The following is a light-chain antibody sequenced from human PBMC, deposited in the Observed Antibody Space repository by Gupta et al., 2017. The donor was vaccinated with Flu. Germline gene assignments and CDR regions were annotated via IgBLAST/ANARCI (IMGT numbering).Light chain of an antibody. CDR3: QQYDSFST. J-gene: IGKJ1*01. CDR2: KAS. V-gene: IGKV1-5*03. CDR1: QSINNY. Sequence: DIQMTQSPSALSASVGDRVTITCRASQSINNYLAWYQQRPGKAPKLLISKASLLESGVPSRFSGTGSGTEFTLAISSLQPDDFATYYCQQYDSFSTFGQGTTVEIK.